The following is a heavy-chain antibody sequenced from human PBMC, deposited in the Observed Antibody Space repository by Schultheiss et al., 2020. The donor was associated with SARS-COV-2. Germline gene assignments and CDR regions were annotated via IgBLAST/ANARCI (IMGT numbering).Heavy chain of an antibody. CDR1: GYTFTNYG. J-gene: IGHJ3*01. CDR2: ISGYNGNT. V-gene: IGHV1-18*04. Sequence: ASVKVSCKSSGYTFTNYGITWVRQAPGQGLEWMGWISGYNGNTNYAQKLQGRVTMTTDTSTSTAYMELGSLRSDDTALYYCAKGYSSSWYGVGDAFISGAKGQWSPSPQ. CDR3: AKGYSSSWYGVGDAFIS. D-gene: IGHD6-13*01.